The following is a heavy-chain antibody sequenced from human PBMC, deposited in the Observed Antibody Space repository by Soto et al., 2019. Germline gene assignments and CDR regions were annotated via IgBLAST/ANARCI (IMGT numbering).Heavy chain of an antibody. J-gene: IGHJ4*02. CDR1: GLTFGSRV. V-gene: IGHV3-23*01. D-gene: IGHD3-10*01. CDR2: ITDTGGDA. Sequence: GGSLRLSXVASGLTFGSRVMSWVRQAPGEGLQWVSTITDTGGDAKYADSVRGRFVISRDNSKKTLYLQMTSLTAEDSAMYFCARGSTDSYPGSRIFDFWGRGTLVTVSS. CDR3: ARGSTDSYPGSRIFDF.